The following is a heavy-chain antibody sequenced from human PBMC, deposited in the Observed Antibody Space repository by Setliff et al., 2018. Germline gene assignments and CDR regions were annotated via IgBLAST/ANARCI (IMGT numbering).Heavy chain of an antibody. V-gene: IGHV1-18*01. Sequence: VASVKVSCKASGLTFTTFSISWVRQAPGQGLEWMGWITNYNGKTDYAQKFQDRVILTTDTSTNTAYMELRNLRPDDKAIYYCATRTPVTFSGVVTTVWGQGSLVTVSS. CDR1: GLTFTTFS. CDR3: ATRTPVTFSGVVTTV. D-gene: IGHD3-3*01. CDR2: ITNYNGKT. J-gene: IGHJ4*02.